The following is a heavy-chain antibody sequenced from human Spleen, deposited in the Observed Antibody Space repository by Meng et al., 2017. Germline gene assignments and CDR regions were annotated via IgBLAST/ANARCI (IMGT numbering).Heavy chain of an antibody. Sequence: VQLQESGPGLVEPSGTLSLTCAVSGGSISSSNWWSWLRQPPGKGLEWIGEMYHTGSPNYNPSLKSRVTFSVDKSKNEFSLKLSSVTAADTAVYYCARVGGGSSSFFWFDPWGQGTLVTASS. D-gene: IGHD6-6*01. J-gene: IGHJ5*02. CDR2: MYHTGSP. CDR1: GGSISSSNW. CDR3: ARVGGGSSSFFWFDP. V-gene: IGHV4-4*02.